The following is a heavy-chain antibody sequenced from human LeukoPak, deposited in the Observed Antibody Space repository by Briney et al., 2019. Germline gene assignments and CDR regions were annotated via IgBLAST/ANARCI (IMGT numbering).Heavy chain of an antibody. CDR3: AKNNILTGYDLYYFDY. CDR2: ISGSGGST. V-gene: IGHV3-23*01. CDR1: GFAFTSYA. D-gene: IGHD3-9*01. Sequence: GGSLRLSCAASGFAFTSYALSWVRQASGKRLEWVSAISGSGGSTYYADSVKGRFTISRDNFKNTLYLQMNSLRAEDTAVYYCAKNNILTGYDLYYFDYWGQGTLVTVSS. J-gene: IGHJ4*02.